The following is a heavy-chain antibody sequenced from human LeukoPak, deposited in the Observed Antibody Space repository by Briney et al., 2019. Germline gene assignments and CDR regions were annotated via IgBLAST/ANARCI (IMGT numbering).Heavy chain of an antibody. V-gene: IGHV3-7*01. J-gene: IGHJ5*02. CDR1: GFTFSSYW. CDR2: IKQDGSEK. Sequence: GGSLRLSCAASGFTFSSYWMSWVRQAPGKGLEWVTNIKQDGSEKYYVDSLKGRFTISRDNAKNSLYLQMNSLRAEDTAVYYCARVLGDYVSTSHWFDPWGQGTLVTVSS. D-gene: IGHD4-17*01. CDR3: ARVLGDYVSTSHWFDP.